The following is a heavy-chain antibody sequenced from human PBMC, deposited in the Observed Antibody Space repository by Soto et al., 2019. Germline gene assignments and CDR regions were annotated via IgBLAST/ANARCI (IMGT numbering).Heavy chain of an antibody. D-gene: IGHD1-7*01. Sequence: PSETLSLTCTVSGGSISSYYWSWIRQPPGKGLEWIGYIYYSGSTNYNPSLKSRATISVDTSKNQFSLKLSSVTAADTAVYYCARAGSITGTTFDYWGQGTLVTV. CDR1: GGSISSYY. J-gene: IGHJ4*02. CDR2: IYYSGST. CDR3: ARAGSITGTTFDY. V-gene: IGHV4-59*01.